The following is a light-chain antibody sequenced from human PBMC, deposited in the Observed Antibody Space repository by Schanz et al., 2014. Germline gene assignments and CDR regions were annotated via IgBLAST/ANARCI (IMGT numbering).Light chain of an antibody. CDR3: CSYAGTYTWI. J-gene: IGLJ2*01. V-gene: IGLV2-11*01. CDR2: EVT. Sequence: QSVLTQPASVSGSPGQSITISCSGTSSDVGGYNYVSWYQQHPGKAPKLMLYEVTKRPSGVPDRFSGSKSGNTASLTISGLQAEDEADYYCCSYAGTYTWIFGGGTKLTVL. CDR1: SSDVGGYNY.